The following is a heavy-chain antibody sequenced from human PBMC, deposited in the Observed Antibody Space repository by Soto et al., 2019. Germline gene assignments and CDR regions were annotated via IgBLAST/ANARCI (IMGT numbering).Heavy chain of an antibody. J-gene: IGHJ1*01. CDR1: GYTFTSYY. V-gene: IGHV1-46*01. CDR2: INPSGGST. D-gene: IGHD3-22*01. CDR3: ARGGYYYDTSGHLGYFQH. Sequence: GASVKVSCKASGYTFTSYYMHWVRQAPGQGLEWMGIINPSGGSTNYAQKFQGRVTMTTDTSTGTAYMELRSLRSDDTAVYYCARGGYYYDTSGHLGYFQHWGQGTLVTVSS.